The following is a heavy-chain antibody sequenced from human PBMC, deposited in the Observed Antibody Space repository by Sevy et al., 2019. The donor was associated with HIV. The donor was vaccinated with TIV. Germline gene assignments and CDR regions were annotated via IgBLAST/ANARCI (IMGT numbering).Heavy chain of an antibody. CDR1: GFTFNNYG. V-gene: IGHV3-30*18. Sequence: GGSLGLSCAASGFTFNNYGMHWVRQAPGKGLEWVAVISYDRINKYYSDSVKGRFTISRDNSKNTLDLQMNSLRPEDTAVYYCAKDAGANMGPGIIPGDGMDVWGQGTTVTVSS. D-gene: IGHD3-10*01. J-gene: IGHJ6*02. CDR3: AKDAGANMGPGIIPGDGMDV. CDR2: ISYDRINK.